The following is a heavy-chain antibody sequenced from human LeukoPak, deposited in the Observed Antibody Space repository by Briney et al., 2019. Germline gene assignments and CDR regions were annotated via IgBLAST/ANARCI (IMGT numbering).Heavy chain of an antibody. CDR1: GFTFRSYW. Sequence: GGSLRLSCAASGFTFRSYWMSWVRQAPGKGLEWGANINQDGSEKYSVDSVKGRFTISRDNAKNSLYLQMNSLRAEDTAVYYCAREYYSDSSGSDYWGQGTLVTVSS. CDR3: AREYYSDSSGSDY. CDR2: INQDGSEK. D-gene: IGHD3-22*01. J-gene: IGHJ4*02. V-gene: IGHV3-7*05.